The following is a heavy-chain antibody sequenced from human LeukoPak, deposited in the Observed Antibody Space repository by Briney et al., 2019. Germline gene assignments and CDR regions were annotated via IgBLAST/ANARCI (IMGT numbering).Heavy chain of an antibody. D-gene: IGHD6-19*01. Sequence: PAGSLRLSCAASGFTFSSYCMHCVSQPPGGGLVWVSGINSDGSSTSYADSVKGRFTISRDKAKNTLYLQMNSLRDEDTAVYYCARDSSGWSDYWGQGTLVTVSS. CDR1: GFTFSSYC. V-gene: IGHV3-74*01. CDR2: INSDGSST. J-gene: IGHJ4*02. CDR3: ARDSSGWSDY.